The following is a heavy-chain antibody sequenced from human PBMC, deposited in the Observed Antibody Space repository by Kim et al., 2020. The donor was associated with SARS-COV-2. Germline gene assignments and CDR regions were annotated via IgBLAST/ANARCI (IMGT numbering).Heavy chain of an antibody. V-gene: IGHV3-74*01. D-gene: IGHD3-3*02. CDR2: T. J-gene: IGHJ4*02. CDR3: ARVSSSGAFLG. Sequence: TSYAASVKGRFTISRDNAKNTLYLQMNSLRAEDTAVYYCARVSSSGAFLGWGQGTLVTVSS.